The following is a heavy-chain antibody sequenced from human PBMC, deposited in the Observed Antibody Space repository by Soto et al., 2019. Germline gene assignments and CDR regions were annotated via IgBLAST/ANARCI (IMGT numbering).Heavy chain of an antibody. Sequence: QVQLVQSGAEVKKPGSSVKVSCKASGGTFSSYAISWVRQATGQGLEWMGWMNPNSGNTGYAQKFQGRVTMTRNTSISTAYMELSSLRSEDTAVYYCARAGSRDPCDYWGQGTLVTVSS. D-gene: IGHD2-15*01. V-gene: IGHV1-8*02. CDR1: GGTFSSYA. J-gene: IGHJ4*02. CDR2: MNPNSGNT. CDR3: ARAGSRDPCDY.